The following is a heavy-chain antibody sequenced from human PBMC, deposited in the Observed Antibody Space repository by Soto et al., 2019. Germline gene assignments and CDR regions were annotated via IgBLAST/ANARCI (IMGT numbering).Heavy chain of an antibody. CDR1: GFTFSIYS. D-gene: IGHD3-10*01. J-gene: IGHJ5*02. V-gene: IGHV3-21*01. Sequence: GGSLRLSCEDSGFTFSIYSTNWVRQSPGKGLEWVSSISSSSSYIYYADPLKGRFTIPRDNARNSLYRQMNSLRAEDTAVYYCARGLGFGEFHNWFDPWGKGTLVTVSS. CDR2: ISSSSSYI. CDR3: ARGLGFGEFHNWFDP.